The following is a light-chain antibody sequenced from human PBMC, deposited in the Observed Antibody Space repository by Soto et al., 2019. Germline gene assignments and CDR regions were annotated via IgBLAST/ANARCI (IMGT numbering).Light chain of an antibody. CDR2: GAS. Sequence: EIVMTQSPATLSVSPGERATLSCRASQSVSSNLAWYQQKXGQAPRLLIYGASTRATGIPARFXXSXSXTXFTLTISSLQSEDFAVYYCQQYNNWHTFGQGTKVEIK. CDR3: QQYNNWHT. CDR1: QSVSSN. J-gene: IGKJ1*01. V-gene: IGKV3-15*01.